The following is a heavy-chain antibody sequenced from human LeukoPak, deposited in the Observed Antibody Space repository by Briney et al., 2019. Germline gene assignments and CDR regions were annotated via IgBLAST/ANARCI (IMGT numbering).Heavy chain of an antibody. CDR1: GFTFTNYA. CDR3: SKTLGDAAFHHAY. D-gene: IGHD2-21*02. Sequence: PGGSLRLSCAASGFTFTNYAMSWGRQAPGKGLEWVSTISGSGARTYYADSVKGRFTISRDNSKNTLSLQVNSLRVEDTALYYCSKTLGDAAFHHAYWGQGTLVTISS. CDR2: ISGSGART. V-gene: IGHV3-23*01. J-gene: IGHJ4*02.